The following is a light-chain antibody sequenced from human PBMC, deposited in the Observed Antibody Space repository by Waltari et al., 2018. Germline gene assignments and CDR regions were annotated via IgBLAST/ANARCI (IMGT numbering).Light chain of an antibody. V-gene: IGLV1-47*01. CDR3: AAWDDSLRV. Sequence: QSVLTQPPSVSGTPGQTVTISCSGSTSNIGMNYVYWYQQLQGTAPKLLISKIDQRPSGVPDRCSGSKSGTSASLTISGLRSEDEADYYCAAWDDSLRVFGGGTKLTVL. CDR1: TSNIGMNY. CDR2: KID. J-gene: IGLJ3*02.